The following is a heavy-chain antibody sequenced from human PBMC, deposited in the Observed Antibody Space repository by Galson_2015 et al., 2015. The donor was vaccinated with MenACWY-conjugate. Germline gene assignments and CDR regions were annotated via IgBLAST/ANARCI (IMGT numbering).Heavy chain of an antibody. CDR2: VNSDGSGS. D-gene: IGHD3-16*01. Sequence: SLRLSCAASGFTFSSYWMHWVRQAPGKGLVWVSRVNSDGSGSGYADSVKGRFTISRDNAKNMLFLQMNSLKVEDTAVYYCARSYVPGSDRKNYYMYVWGRWTTVTVSS. CDR1: GFTFSSYW. CDR3: ARSYVPGSDRKNYYMYV. J-gene: IGHJ6*03. V-gene: IGHV3-74*01.